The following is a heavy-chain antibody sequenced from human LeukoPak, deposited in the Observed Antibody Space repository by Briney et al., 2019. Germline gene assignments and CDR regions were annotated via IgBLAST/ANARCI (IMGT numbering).Heavy chain of an antibody. D-gene: IGHD2-2*02. CDR3: ARDGSIPWGYYMDV. CDR1: GFTFSSYA. Sequence: GGSLRLSCAASGFTFSSYAMHWVRQAPGKGLEWVAVISYDGSNKYYADSVKGRLTISRDNAKNSLYLQMNSLRAEDTAVYYCARDGSIPWGYYMDVWGKGTTVTISS. CDR2: ISYDGSNK. J-gene: IGHJ6*03. V-gene: IGHV3-30*04.